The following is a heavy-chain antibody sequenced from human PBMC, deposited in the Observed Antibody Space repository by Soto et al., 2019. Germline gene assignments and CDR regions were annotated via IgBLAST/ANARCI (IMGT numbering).Heavy chain of an antibody. CDR1: GFTFSEYS. V-gene: IGHV3-64D*06. Sequence: GGSLRLSCSASGFTFSEYSMHWVRQAPGKGLQYVSTISSVGDITYYADSVKGRFTISRDNSKNTLYLQMNSLRPEDTAVYYCVKVSTFYDILTGYYSTNFFDPWGQGTLVTVSS. D-gene: IGHD3-9*01. CDR2: ISSVGDIT. CDR3: VKVSTFYDILTGYYSTNFFDP. J-gene: IGHJ5*02.